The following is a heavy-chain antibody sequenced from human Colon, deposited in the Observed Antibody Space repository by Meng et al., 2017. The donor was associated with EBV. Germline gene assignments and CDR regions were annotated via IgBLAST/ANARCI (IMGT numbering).Heavy chain of an antibody. Sequence: LQPHEWGPGLVKPSEPLSLTFTVSCGSISSNVYYWDWVRQPPGKGLEWIGGISYGGSTSYNPSLKSRVTISIDTSKNQFSLSLTSVTAADTAIYYCARGIQIWHEIDYWGQGTLVTVSS. CDR2: ISYGGST. D-gene: IGHD5-18*01. CDR1: CGSISSNVYY. J-gene: IGHJ4*02. CDR3: ARGIQIWHEIDY. V-gene: IGHV4-39*07.